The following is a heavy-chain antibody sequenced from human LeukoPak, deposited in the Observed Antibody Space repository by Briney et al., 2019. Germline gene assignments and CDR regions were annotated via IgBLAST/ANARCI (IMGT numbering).Heavy chain of an antibody. V-gene: IGHV4-38-2*01. Sequence: PSETLSLTCAVSGHGISSDYYWGWIRQSPGKGLEWMASIYHSGSTYYNPSLKNRVTISVDTSKSQLSLELISVTAADTAVYYCARIITMIRGERSGYFASWGQGTLVTVSS. D-gene: IGHD3-10*01. J-gene: IGHJ4*02. CDR1: GHGISSDYY. CDR3: ARIITMIRGERSGYFAS. CDR2: IYHSGST.